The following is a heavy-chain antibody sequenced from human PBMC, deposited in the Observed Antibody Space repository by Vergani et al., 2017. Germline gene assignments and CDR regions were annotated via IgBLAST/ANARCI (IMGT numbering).Heavy chain of an antibody. J-gene: IGHJ3*02. Sequence: EVQLVQSGAEVKKPGESLKISCKGSGYSFTSYWIGWVRQMPGKGLEWMGIIYPGDSDTRYSPSFHGQVTISADKSISTAYLQWSSLKASDTAMYYCARGVGIVVGKISNDAFDIWGQGTMVTVSS. CDR1: GYSFTSYW. CDR3: ARGVGIVVGKISNDAFDI. V-gene: IGHV5-51*01. CDR2: IYPGDSDT. D-gene: IGHD2-2*01.